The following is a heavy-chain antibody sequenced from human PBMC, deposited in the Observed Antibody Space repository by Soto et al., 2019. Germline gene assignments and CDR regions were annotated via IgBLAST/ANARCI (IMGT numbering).Heavy chain of an antibody. CDR3: AKDGAAAIYYFDY. CDR2: ISYDGSNK. V-gene: IGHV3-30*18. CDR1: GFTFSSYG. D-gene: IGHD6-13*01. Sequence: PGGSLRLSCAASGFTFSSYGMHWVRQAPGKGLEWVAVISYDGSNKYYADSVKGRFTISRDNSKNTLYLQMNSLRAEDTAVYYCAKDGAAAIYYFDYWGQGTLVTVSS. J-gene: IGHJ4*02.